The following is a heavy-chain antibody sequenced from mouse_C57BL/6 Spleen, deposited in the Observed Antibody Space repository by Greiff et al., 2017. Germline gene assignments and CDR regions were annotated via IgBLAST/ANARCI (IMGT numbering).Heavy chain of an antibody. J-gene: IGHJ2*01. D-gene: IGHD2-3*01. CDR3: ARLEGMVRYYFDY. CDR1: GFTFSSYG. V-gene: IGHV5-6*01. Sequence: EVQLVESGGDLVKPGGSLKLSCAASGFTFSSYGMSWVRQTPDKRLEWVATISSGGSYTYYPDSVKGRFTISRDNAKNTLYLQMSSLKSEDTAMYYCARLEGMVRYYFDYWGQGTTLTVSS. CDR2: ISSGGSYT.